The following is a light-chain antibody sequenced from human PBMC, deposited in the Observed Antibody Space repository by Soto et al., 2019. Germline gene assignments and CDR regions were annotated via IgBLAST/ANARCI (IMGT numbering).Light chain of an antibody. CDR2: DA. Sequence: DIQMTQSPSSLSASVGDRVTITCQASQDISNYLNWYQQKPGKAPKLLIYDASRFSGSGSGTDFTFTISSLQPEDIATYYCQQYDNLPFGGGTKVEIK. V-gene: IGKV1-33*01. CDR1: QDISNY. J-gene: IGKJ4*01. CDR3: QQYDNLP.